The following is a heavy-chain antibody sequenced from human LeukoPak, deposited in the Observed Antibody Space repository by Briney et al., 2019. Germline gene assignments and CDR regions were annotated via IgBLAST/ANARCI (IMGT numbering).Heavy chain of an antibody. J-gene: IGHJ4*02. CDR1: GYTFTSYY. CDR3: ARNSGSGFDY. Sequence: ASVKVSCKASGYTFTSYYIVWVRQAPGQGLEWMGRIDPSGGSTSYAQKFQGRVTMTRGTSTSTVYMELSSLISEDSAVYYCARNSGSGFDYWGQGPLVTVSS. D-gene: IGHD2-15*01. V-gene: IGHV1-46*01. CDR2: IDPSGGST.